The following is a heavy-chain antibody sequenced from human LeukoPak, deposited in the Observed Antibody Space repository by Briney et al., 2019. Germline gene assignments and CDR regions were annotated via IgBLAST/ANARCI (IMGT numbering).Heavy chain of an antibody. CDR2: INSDATST. CDR1: GFTFNNYW. CDR3: VRGSPGYSSSWHAY. V-gene: IGHV3-74*01. J-gene: IGHJ4*02. D-gene: IGHD6-13*01. Sequence: GGSLRLSCAASGFTFNNYWMHWVRQAPGKGLVWVSRINSDATSTSYADSVRGRFTISRDDAKSTMYLQMNSLRAEDTAMYYCVRGSPGYSSSWHAYWGQGTLVTVSS.